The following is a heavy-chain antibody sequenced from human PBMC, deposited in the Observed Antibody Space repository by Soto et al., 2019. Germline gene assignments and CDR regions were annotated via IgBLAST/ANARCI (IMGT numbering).Heavy chain of an antibody. CDR1: GGSISSSSYY. CDR2: IYYSGST. D-gene: IGHD3-3*01. Sequence: SETLSLTCTVSGGSISSSSYYWGWIRQPPGKGLEWIGSIYYSGSTYYNPSLKSRVTISVDTSKNQFSLKLSSVTAADTAVYYCARLNDDFWSGYWVFDYWGQGTLVTVSS. V-gene: IGHV4-39*01. CDR3: ARLNDDFWSGYWVFDY. J-gene: IGHJ4*02.